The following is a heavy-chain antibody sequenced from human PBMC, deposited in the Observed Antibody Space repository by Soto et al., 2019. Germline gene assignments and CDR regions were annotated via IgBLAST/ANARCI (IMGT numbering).Heavy chain of an antibody. CDR3: ARDRSADRFVQYFQH. CDR2: ISSGSDSI. D-gene: IGHD6-19*01. V-gene: IGHV3-21*01. Sequence: GGSLRLSCAASGFIFTSYSMVWVRLAPGKGLEWVASISSGSDSIFYADSVKGRFTVSRDNAKNSLFLQMNNLRAEDTAVYFCARDRSADRFVQYFQHWGQGTQVTVSS. J-gene: IGHJ1*01. CDR1: GFIFTSYS.